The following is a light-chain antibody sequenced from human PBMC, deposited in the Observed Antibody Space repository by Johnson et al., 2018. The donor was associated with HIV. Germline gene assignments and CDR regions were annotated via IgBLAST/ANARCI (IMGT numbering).Light chain of an antibody. CDR2: ENN. CDR1: SSNIGNNY. Sequence: HSVLTQPPSVSAAPGQKVIISCSGSSSNIGNNYVSWYQQLPGTAPKLLIYENNKRPSGIPDRFSGSESGTSATLGITGLQTGDEADYYCGTWDSSLSAAVFGTGTKVTVL. V-gene: IGLV1-51*02. J-gene: IGLJ1*01. CDR3: GTWDSSLSAAV.